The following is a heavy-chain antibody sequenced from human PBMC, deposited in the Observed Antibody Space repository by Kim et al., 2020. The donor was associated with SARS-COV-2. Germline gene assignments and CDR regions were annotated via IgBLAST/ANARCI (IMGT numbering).Heavy chain of an antibody. V-gene: IGHV6-1*01. D-gene: IGHD2-8*01. CDR3: ARGMVASNWFDP. J-gene: IGHJ5*02. Sequence: DYAVSVKSRITINPDTSKNQFSLQLNSVTPEDTAVYYCARGMVASNWFDPWGQGTLVTVSS.